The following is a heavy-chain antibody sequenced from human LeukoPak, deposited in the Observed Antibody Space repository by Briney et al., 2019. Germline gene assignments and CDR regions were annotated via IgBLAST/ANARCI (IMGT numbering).Heavy chain of an antibody. CDR2: IYYSGST. CDR3: ARTTEGGYTYGYFYYYYMDV. V-gene: IGHV4-59*01. J-gene: IGHJ6*03. Sequence: PSETLSLTCSVSGGSISSYYWSWIRQPPGKGLEWIGYIYYSGSTNYNPSLKSRVTISVDTSKNQFSLKLTSVTAADTAVYYCARTTEGGYTYGYFYYYYMDVWGKGTTVTISS. CDR1: GGSISSYY. D-gene: IGHD5-18*01.